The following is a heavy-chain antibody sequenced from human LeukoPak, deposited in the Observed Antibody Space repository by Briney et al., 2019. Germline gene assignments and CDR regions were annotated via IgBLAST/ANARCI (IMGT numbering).Heavy chain of an antibody. V-gene: IGHV4-39*07. CDR3: AKGPFFYYDASGYNYFDL. CDR1: GVSISSSNSY. CDR2: IYYSGNT. D-gene: IGHD3-22*01. J-gene: IGHJ4*02. Sequence: SETLSLTCTVSGVSISSSNSYWGWIRQPPGKGLEWIGSIYYSGNTYYNASLKSQVSISIDTSKNQFSLRLTSVTAADTAIYYCAKGPFFYYDASGYNYFDLWGQGTLVTVSS.